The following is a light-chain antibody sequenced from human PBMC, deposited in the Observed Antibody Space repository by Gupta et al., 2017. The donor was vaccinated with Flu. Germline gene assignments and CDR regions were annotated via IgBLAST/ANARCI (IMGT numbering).Light chain of an antibody. CDR1: QSVSSN. J-gene: IGKJ4*01. CDR3: QQKNTWPLT. CDR2: GAT. Sequence: VMPQSPATLSVSPRERATLSCRASQSVSSNLAWYQQKPGQAPRLLIYGATTSATGVPARFSGSGTGTEFTLTISSLQSEDFAVYYCQQKNTWPLTFGGGTKVEIK. V-gene: IGKV3D-15*01.